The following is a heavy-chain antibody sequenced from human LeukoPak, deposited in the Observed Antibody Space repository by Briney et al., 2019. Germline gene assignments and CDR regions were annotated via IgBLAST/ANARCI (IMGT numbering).Heavy chain of an antibody. V-gene: IGHV3-23*01. Sequence: PGGSLRLSCAASGFTFSTYAMTWVRQAPGKGLEWVSGINSNGDIYYADSVRGRFTISRDNSKNTLFLQMKSLRAEDTAVYYCASNKEVFYDSSGGYWGQGTLVTVSS. CDR3: ASNKEVFYDSSGGY. CDR2: INSNGDI. D-gene: IGHD3-22*01. J-gene: IGHJ4*02. CDR1: GFTFSTYA.